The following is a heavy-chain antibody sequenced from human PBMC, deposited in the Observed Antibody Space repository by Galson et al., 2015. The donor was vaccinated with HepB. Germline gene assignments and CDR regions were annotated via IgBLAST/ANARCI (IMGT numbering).Heavy chain of an antibody. D-gene: IGHD6-19*01. J-gene: IGHJ5*02. CDR3: ARDWGTAVAGTWWFDP. CDR1: GFTFSHYG. Sequence: SLRLSCAASGFTFSHYGMHWVRQAPGKGLEWVAVIWFDGDNKYYADSVRGRFTISRDNAKNSLYLQMNSLRPEDTAVYYCARDWGTAVAGTWWFDPWGQGTLVTVSS. CDR2: IWFDGDNK. V-gene: IGHV3-33*01.